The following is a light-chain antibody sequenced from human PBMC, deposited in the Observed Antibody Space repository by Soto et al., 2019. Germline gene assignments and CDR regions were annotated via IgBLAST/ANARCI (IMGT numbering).Light chain of an antibody. Sequence: QSALAQPPSVSGAPGQRVTISCTGSSSNIGGNTVNWYQQLPGTAPKLLIYSNNQRPSGVPDRFSGSKSGTSASLAITGLQAEDESDYYCQSYDNSLSSSVFGGGTKVTVL. CDR2: SNN. J-gene: IGLJ3*02. CDR3: QSYDNSLSSSV. CDR1: SSNIGGNT. V-gene: IGLV1-40*01.